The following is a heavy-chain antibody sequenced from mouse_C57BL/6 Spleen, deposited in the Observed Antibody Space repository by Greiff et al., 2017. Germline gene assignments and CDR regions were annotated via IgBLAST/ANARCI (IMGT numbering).Heavy chain of an antibody. J-gene: IGHJ3*01. CDR3: ARLAGGYETWFAY. CDR1: GYTFTSYW. CDR2: IDTNSGGT. V-gene: IGHV1-72*01. D-gene: IGHD2-2*01. Sequence: QVQLQQPGAELVKPGASVKLSCKASGYTFTSYWMHWVKQRPGRGLEWIGRIDTNSGGTKYNEKFKSKATLTVDKPSSTAYMQLSSLTSEDSAVYYCARLAGGYETWFAYWGQGTLVTVSA.